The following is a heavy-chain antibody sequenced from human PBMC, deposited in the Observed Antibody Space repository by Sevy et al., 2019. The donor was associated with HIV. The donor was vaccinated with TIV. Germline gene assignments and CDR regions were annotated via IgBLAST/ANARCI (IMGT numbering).Heavy chain of an antibody. CDR1: GFTFSSYW. D-gene: IGHD6-19*01. J-gene: IGHJ3*02. CDR2: IKQDGSEK. CDR3: ARPRIAVAVGAFDI. Sequence: GGSLRLSCAASGFTFSSYWMSWVRQAPGKGLEWVANIKQDGSEKYYVDSVKGRFTISRDNAKNSLYLQMNSLRAEDTAVYYCARPRIAVAVGAFDIWGQGTMVTVSS. V-gene: IGHV3-7*01.